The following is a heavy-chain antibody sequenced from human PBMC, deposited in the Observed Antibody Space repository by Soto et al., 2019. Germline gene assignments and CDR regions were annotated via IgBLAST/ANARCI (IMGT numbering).Heavy chain of an antibody. CDR2: LHNSRST. CDR3: ARDLRRPLPAPVRGVNYYYGMEV. D-gene: IGHD3-10*01. J-gene: IGHJ6*02. Sequence: PSQTLPLTCTLGGGSISSYYCSWIRQPAGKGLECIGSLHNSRSTNYNAALKSRVTMSVDTSKNQFSLKLSSVTAAETAAYSCARDLRRPLPAPVRGVNYYYGMEVWGRGRTVTVSS. V-gene: IGHV4-4*07. CDR1: GGSISSYY.